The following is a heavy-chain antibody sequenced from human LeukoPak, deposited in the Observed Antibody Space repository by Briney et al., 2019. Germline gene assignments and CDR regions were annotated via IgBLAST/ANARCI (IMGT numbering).Heavy chain of an antibody. CDR2: ISWNSGSI. J-gene: IGHJ4*02. CDR1: EFFFDDYA. CDR3: AKGGIAAAGTYSDY. Sequence: GGSLRLSCAASEFFFDDYAMHWVRQAPGKGLEWVSGISWNSGSIGYADSVKGRFTISRDNAKNSLYLQMNSLRAEDTALYYCAKGGIAAAGTYSDYWGQGTLVTVSS. D-gene: IGHD6-13*01. V-gene: IGHV3-9*01.